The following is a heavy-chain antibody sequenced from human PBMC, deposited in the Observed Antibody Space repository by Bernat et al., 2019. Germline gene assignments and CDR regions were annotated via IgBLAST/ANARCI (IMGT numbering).Heavy chain of an antibody. CDR2: ISSNGGST. J-gene: IGHJ6*02. CDR3: ARGVAAAPGYGMDV. V-gene: IGHV3-64*01. CDR1: GFTFSSYA. D-gene: IGHD6-13*01. Sequence: EVQLVESGGGLVQPGGPLRLSCAASGFTFSSYAMHWVRQAPGKGLEYVSAISSNGGSTYYANSVKGRFTISRDNSKNTLYLQMGSLRAEDMAVYYCARGVAAAPGYGMDVWGQGTTVTVSS.